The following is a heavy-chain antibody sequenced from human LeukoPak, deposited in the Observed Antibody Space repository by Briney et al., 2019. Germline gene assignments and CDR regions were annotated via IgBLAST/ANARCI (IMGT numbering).Heavy chain of an antibody. Sequence: PGGSLRLSCAASGFTFSSYAMNWVRQAPGKGLEWVSSISSTSSYIYYADSVKGRFTISRDNAKNSLYLQMNSLRAEDTAVYYCARDTIVVVVAATRRDPYYYMDVWGKGTTVTVSS. D-gene: IGHD2-15*01. V-gene: IGHV3-21*01. CDR3: ARDTIVVVVAATRRDPYYYMDV. CDR1: GFTFSSYA. J-gene: IGHJ6*03. CDR2: ISSTSSYI.